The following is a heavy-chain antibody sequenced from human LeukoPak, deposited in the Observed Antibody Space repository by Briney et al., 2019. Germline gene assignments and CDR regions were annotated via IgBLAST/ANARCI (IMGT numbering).Heavy chain of an antibody. V-gene: IGHV4-34*01. J-gene: IGHJ6*02. CDR3: ARASLGGGWVRGARCYYGLDV. Sequence: SETLSLTCAVYGGSFSDYYWNWIRQPPGKGLEWIGEINYGGSTNYNPSLKSRVTISVDTSKKQFSLKLNSVTAADTAVYYCARASLGGGWVRGARCYYGLDVWGQGTTVTVFS. D-gene: IGHD3-10*01. CDR2: INYGGST. CDR1: GGSFSDYY.